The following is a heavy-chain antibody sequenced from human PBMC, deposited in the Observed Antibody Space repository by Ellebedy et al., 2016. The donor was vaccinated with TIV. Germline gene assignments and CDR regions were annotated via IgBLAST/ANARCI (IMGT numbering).Heavy chain of an antibody. CDR2: IWYDGSNK. J-gene: IGHJ2*01. Sequence: GGSLRLXXVASGFTFRKAWMHWVRQAPGKGLEWVAVIWYDGSNKYYADSVKGRFTISRDNSKNTLYLQMNSLRAEDTAVYYCARGSLLRIAPNWYFDLWGRGTLVTVSS. D-gene: IGHD2-15*01. CDR1: GFTFRKAW. CDR3: ARGSLLRIAPNWYFDL. V-gene: IGHV3-33*08.